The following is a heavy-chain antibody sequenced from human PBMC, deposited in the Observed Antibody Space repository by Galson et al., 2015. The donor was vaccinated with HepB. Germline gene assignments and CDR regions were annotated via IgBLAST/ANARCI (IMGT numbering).Heavy chain of an antibody. CDR3: ARGWVTDNGAFDI. CDR2: IIPILGIA. J-gene: IGHJ3*02. V-gene: IGHV1-69*02. CDR1: GGTFSSYT. D-gene: IGHD2-21*02. Sequence: SVKVSCKASGGTFSSYTISWVRQAPGQGLEWMGRIIPILGIANYAQKFQGRVTITADKSTSTAYMELSSLRSEDTAVYYCARGWVTDNGAFDIWGQGTMVTVSS.